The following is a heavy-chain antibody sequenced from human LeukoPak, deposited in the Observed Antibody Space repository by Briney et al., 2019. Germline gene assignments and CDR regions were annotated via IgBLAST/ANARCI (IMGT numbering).Heavy chain of an antibody. Sequence: SETLSLTCAVYGGSFSGYYWSWIRQPPGKGLQWIGEINHSGSTNYDPSLKSRVTISVDTSKNQFSLKLSSVTAADTAVYYCARRRDGSGSYFAHFDYWGQGTLVTVSS. CDR3: ARRRDGSGSYFAHFDY. J-gene: IGHJ4*02. CDR2: INHSGST. V-gene: IGHV4-34*01. CDR1: GGSFSGYY. D-gene: IGHD3-10*01.